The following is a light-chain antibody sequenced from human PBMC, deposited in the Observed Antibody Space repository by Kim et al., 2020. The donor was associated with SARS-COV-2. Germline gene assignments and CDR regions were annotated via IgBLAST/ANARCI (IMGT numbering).Light chain of an antibody. CDR2: GAS. J-gene: IGKJ2*01. CDR1: PSVSSSY. CDR3: QQYGSSPYT. V-gene: IGKV3-20*01. Sequence: LSPGERATLSCRASPSVSSSYFAWYQQKPGQAPRLLIYGASSRATGIPDRFSGSGSGTDFTLTISRLEPEDFAVYYCQQYGSSPYTFGQGTKLEI.